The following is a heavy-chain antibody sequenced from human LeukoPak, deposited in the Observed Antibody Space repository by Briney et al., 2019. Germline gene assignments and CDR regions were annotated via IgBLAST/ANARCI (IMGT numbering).Heavy chain of an antibody. CDR3: LILGVDQYYYGMDV. V-gene: IGHV4-34*01. Sequence: PSETLSLTCAVYGGSFSGYYWSWIRQPPGKGLEWIGEINHSGSTNYNPSLKSRVTISVDTSKNQFSLKLSSVTAADTAVYYCLILGVDQYYYGMDVWGQGTTVTVSS. J-gene: IGHJ6*02. D-gene: IGHD3-3*01. CDR2: INHSGST. CDR1: GGSFSGYY.